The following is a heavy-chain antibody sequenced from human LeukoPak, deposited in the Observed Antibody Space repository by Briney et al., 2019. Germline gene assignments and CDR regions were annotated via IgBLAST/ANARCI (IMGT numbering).Heavy chain of an antibody. CDR1: GFTFSSYG. J-gene: IGHJ3*02. Sequence: PGGSLRLSCAASGFTFSSYGIHWVRQAPGKGLEWVAFIRYDGSNKYYADSVKGRFTISRDNSKNTLYLQMNSLRAEDTAVYYCAKVDRGYCSSTSCFDDAFDIWGQGTMVTVSS. CDR2: IRYDGSNK. CDR3: AKVDRGYCSSTSCFDDAFDI. V-gene: IGHV3-30*02. D-gene: IGHD2-2*01.